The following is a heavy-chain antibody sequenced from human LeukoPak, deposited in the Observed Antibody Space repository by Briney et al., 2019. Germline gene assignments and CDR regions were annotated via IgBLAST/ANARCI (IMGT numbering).Heavy chain of an antibody. CDR3: AKDLFALGGGAFDI. J-gene: IGHJ3*02. V-gene: IGHV3-21*01. CDR2: ISSSSSYI. CDR1: GFTFSSYS. Sequence: GGSLRLSCAASGFTFSSYSMNWVRQAPGKGLEWVSSISSSSSYIYYADSVKGRFTISRDNAKNSLYLQMNSLRAEDTAVYYCAKDLFALGGGAFDIWGQGTMVTVSS. D-gene: IGHD3-16*01.